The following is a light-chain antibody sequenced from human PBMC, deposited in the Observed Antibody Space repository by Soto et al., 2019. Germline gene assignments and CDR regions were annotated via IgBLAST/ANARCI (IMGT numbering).Light chain of an antibody. Sequence: DIVMTQSPDSLAVSLGERATINCKSSQSVLYSSNNKNYLAWYQQKPGQPPKLLIYWASTRESGVPDRFSGSGSGKDFPLTISSLQAEDVAVYYCQQYYRPWTFGQGTKVEIK. J-gene: IGKJ1*01. CDR3: QQYYRPWT. CDR1: QSVLYSSNNKNY. CDR2: WAS. V-gene: IGKV4-1*01.